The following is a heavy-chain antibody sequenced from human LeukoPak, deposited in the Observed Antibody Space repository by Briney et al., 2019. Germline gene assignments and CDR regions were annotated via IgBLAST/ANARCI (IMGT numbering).Heavy chain of an antibody. D-gene: IGHD2-2*01. CDR1: GFAFDSYS. CDR3: ARDYLVVPAAMWWFDP. J-gene: IGHJ5*02. V-gene: IGHV3-21*01. Sequence: GGSLRLSCAASGFAFDSYSMNWVRQAPGKGLEWVSSISSSSNYIYCADSVKGRFTISRDNAKNSLYLQMNSLRAEDTAVYYCARDYLVVPAAMWWFDPWGQGTLVTVSS. CDR2: ISSSSNYI.